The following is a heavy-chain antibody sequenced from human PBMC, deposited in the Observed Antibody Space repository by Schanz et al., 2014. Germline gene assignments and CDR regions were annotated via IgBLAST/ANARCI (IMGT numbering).Heavy chain of an antibody. J-gene: IGHJ4*02. D-gene: IGHD6-19*01. V-gene: IGHV1-18*01. CDR3: ARGGYSSGWYDRDIAHFDY. CDR1: GYTFTDYG. Sequence: QVQLVQSGGEMKKPGASVKVSCKASGYTFTDYGLSWVRQAPGQGLEWMGWITAYNGDTNYALKLQGRVTMTTDTSTSTAYMELRSLRSDDTAVYYCARGGYSSGWYDRDIAHFDYWGQGTLVTVSS. CDR2: ITAYNGDT.